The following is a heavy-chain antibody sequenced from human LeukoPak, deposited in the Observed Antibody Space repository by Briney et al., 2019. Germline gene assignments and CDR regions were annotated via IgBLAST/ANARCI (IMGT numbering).Heavy chain of an antibody. Sequence: PGGSLRLSCAASGFTFSSYAMSWVRQAPGKGLEWVSGISGGGGSTYYADSVKGRFTISRDNAKNSLYLQMNSLRAEDTAVYYCAKDPGIGYWGQGTLVTVSS. J-gene: IGHJ4*02. CDR1: GFTFSSYA. CDR2: ISGGGGST. D-gene: IGHD1-14*01. CDR3: AKDPGIGY. V-gene: IGHV3-23*01.